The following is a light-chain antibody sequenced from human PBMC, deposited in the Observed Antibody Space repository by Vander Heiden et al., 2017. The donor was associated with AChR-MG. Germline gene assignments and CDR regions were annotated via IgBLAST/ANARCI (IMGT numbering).Light chain of an antibody. J-gene: IGKJ1*01. CDR2: KAS. CDR3: QHDDSSSGT. CDR1: QNFNSW. V-gene: IGKV1-5*03. Sequence: DIQMTQSPSTLSASVGDTVTITCRASQNFNSWLAWYQQKPGKAPKLLIYKASSLEYGVPSRFSGSGSGTEFTLTISSLQPDDFATYYCQHDDSSSGTFGQGTKVEIK.